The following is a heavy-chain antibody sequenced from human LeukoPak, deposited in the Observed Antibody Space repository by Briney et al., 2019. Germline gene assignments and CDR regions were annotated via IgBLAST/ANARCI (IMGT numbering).Heavy chain of an antibody. V-gene: IGHV1-18*03. D-gene: IGHD2-2*01. CDR1: GYTFTSNG. J-gene: IGHJ5*02. Sequence: GASVKVSCKASGYTFTSNGISWVRQAPGQGLEWMGWISGYNGNTNYAQRFQGRVTMTTDTSTTTAYMELRSLRSDDMAVYYCAKDPLSSTTSQNWLDPWGQGTLVIVSP. CDR2: ISGYNGNT. CDR3: AKDPLSSTTSQNWLDP.